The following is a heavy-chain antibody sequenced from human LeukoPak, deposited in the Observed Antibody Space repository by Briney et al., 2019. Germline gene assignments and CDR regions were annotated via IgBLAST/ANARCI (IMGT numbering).Heavy chain of an antibody. Sequence: GASVKVSCKASGYTFTSYGISWVRQAPGQGLEWMGWISAYNGNTNYAQKLQGRVNMTTDTSTSTAYMELRSLRSDDTAVYYCARGEGSYGSYLFDYWGQGTLVTVSS. J-gene: IGHJ4*02. CDR2: ISAYNGNT. D-gene: IGHD1-26*01. CDR3: ARGEGSYGSYLFDY. CDR1: GYTFTSYG. V-gene: IGHV1-18*01.